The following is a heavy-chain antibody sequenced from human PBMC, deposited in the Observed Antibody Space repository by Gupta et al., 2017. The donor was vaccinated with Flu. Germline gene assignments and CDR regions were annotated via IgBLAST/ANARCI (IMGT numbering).Heavy chain of an antibody. D-gene: IGHD3-10*01. J-gene: IGHJ6*02. CDR1: GGSISSYY. CDR2: IYNIGST. Sequence: QVQLQESGPGLVKPSETLSLTCTVSGGSISSYYWSWIRQPPGKGLEWIGYIYNIGSTNYNPSLKSRVTISGDTSKNQFSLKLSSVSAADTAVYYCARDRGAQLVSNYYYYGMDVWGQGTTVTVSS. V-gene: IGHV4-59*01. CDR3: ARDRGAQLVSNYYYYGMDV.